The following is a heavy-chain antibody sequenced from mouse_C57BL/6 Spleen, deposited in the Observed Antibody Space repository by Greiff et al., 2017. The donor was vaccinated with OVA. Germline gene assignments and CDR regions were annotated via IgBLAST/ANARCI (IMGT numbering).Heavy chain of an antibody. V-gene: IGHV7-1*01. J-gene: IGHJ1*03. CDR3: ARDAEVTTWGYFDV. CDR2: SRNKANDYTT. Sequence: EVQGVESGGGLVQSGRSLRLSCATSGFTFSDFYMEWVRQAPGKGPEWIAASRNKANDYTTEYSASVKGRFIVSIYTSQSILYLQMNARSAEDTAIYYCARDAEVTTWGYFDVWGTGTTVTVSS. CDR1: GFTFSDFY. D-gene: IGHD2-2*01.